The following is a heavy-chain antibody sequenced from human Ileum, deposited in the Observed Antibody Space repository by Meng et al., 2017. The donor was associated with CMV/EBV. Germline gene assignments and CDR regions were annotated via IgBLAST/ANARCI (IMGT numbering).Heavy chain of an antibody. J-gene: IGHJ2*01. Sequence: SVSFYYWSWIRQPPGKGLEWMGYVYYSGNTNYNPSLKSRVIMSLDTSNNQFSLKLTSVTAADTAVYYCARTKKNVVATLSIYWYFDLWGRGTLVTVSS. CDR2: VYYSGNT. D-gene: IGHD5-12*01. V-gene: IGHV4-59*02. CDR3: ARTKKNVVATLSIYWYFDL. CDR1: SVSFYY.